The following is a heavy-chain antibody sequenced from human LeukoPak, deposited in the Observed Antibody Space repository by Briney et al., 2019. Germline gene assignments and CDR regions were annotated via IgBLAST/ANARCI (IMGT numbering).Heavy chain of an antibody. CDR2: ISSSSSYI. D-gene: IGHD4-23*01. CDR3: ARQGTTVVANFDY. CDR1: GFTFSSYS. Sequence: GGSLRLSCAASGFTFSSYSMNWVRQAPGKGLEWASSISSSSSYIYYADSVKGRFTISRDNAKNSLYLQMNSLRAEDTAVYYCARQGTTVVANFDYWGQGTLVTVSS. J-gene: IGHJ4*02. V-gene: IGHV3-21*01.